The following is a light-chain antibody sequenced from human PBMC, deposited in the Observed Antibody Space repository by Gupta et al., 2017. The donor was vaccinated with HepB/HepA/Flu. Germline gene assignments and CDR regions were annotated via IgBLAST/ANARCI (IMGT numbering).Light chain of an antibody. J-gene: IGLJ2*01. CDR3: DLCKRSRTVL. V-gene: IGLV2-14*01. Sequence: QSPLTQPASVSGSPGQSIAISCTGTSSDIGAYNSVSWYQQHPGKAPLLIMYEVNNRPSGLSNRCTASKSGTMAFMIISGHEAEDDSSEFSDLCKRSRTVLFGGGTKLTVL. CDR2: EVN. CDR1: SSDIGAYNS.